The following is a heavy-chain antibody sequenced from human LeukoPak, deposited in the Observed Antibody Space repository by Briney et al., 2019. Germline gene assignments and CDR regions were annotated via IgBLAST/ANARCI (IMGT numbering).Heavy chain of an antibody. CDR3: GRDRHWNQGNFDY. CDR2: ISPNNGGT. CDR1: GYTITGYY. V-gene: IGHV1-2*02. J-gene: IGHJ4*02. Sequence: ASVKVPCKAFGYTITGYYIHWVRQAPGQGLEWMGWISPNNGGTNSAQKFQGRVTMTRDTSIGTAYMELNRLTYDDTAVYYCGRDRHWNQGNFDYWGQGTLVTVSS. D-gene: IGHD1-1*01.